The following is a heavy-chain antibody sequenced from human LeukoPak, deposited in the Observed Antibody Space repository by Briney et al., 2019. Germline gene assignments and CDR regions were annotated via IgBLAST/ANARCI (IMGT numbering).Heavy chain of an antibody. V-gene: IGHV1-2*02. CDR2: INPNSGGT. J-gene: IGHJ3*02. CDR3: ARVTALGLGAFDI. D-gene: IGHD1-20*01. CDR1: GYTFTGYY. Sequence: ASVKVSCKASGYTFTGYYMHWVRQAPGQGLEWMGWINPNSGGTNYAQKFQGRVTMTRDTSISTAYMELSRLRSDDTAVYYCARVTALGLGAFDIWGQGTMVTVSS.